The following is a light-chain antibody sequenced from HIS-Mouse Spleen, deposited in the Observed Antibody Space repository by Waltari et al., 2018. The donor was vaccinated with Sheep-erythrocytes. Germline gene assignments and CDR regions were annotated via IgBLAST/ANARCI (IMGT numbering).Light chain of an antibody. V-gene: IGLV3-25*03. Sequence: SYELTQPPSVSVSPGQTARITCSGDALPKQSAYWYQQKPGQAPVLVIYKDSERPSGLPERCAGSSSGTTVTLTISGGQAEDEADYYCQSADSSGTYPVVFGGGTKLTVL. CDR1: ALPKQS. J-gene: IGLJ2*01. CDR3: QSADSSGTYPVV. CDR2: KDS.